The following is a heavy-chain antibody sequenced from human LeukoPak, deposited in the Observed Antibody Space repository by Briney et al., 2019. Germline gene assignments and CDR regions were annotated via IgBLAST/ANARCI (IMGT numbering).Heavy chain of an antibody. Sequence: GGSPRLSCAASGFTFSSYWMHWVRQAPGKGLVWVSRINSDGSSTSYADSVKGRFTISRDNAKNTLYLQMNSLRAEDTAVYYCARGYSPTIPLYYYYGMDVWGKGTTVTVPS. D-gene: IGHD1-26*01. CDR1: GFTFSSYW. V-gene: IGHV3-74*01. J-gene: IGHJ6*04. CDR2: INSDGSST. CDR3: ARGYSPTIPLYYYYGMDV.